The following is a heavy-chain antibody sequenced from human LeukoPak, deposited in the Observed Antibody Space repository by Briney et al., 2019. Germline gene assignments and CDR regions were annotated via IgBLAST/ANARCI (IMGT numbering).Heavy chain of an antibody. CDR2: IYHSGST. J-gene: IGHJ4*02. Sequence: PSETLSLTCTVFGYSISSGYYWGWIRQPPGKGLEWIGSIYHSGSTYYNPSLKSRVTISVDTSKNQFSLKLSSVTAADTAVYYCASSDCSGGSCYFDYWGQGTLVTVSS. CDR1: GYSISSGYY. V-gene: IGHV4-38-2*02. CDR3: ASSDCSGGSCYFDY. D-gene: IGHD2-15*01.